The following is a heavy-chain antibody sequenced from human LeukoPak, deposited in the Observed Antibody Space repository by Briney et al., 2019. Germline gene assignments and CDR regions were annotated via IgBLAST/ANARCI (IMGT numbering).Heavy chain of an antibody. J-gene: IGHJ4*02. CDR1: GYTFTSYG. D-gene: IGHD3-10*01. CDR2: ISAYNGNT. Sequence: ASAKVSCKASGYTFTSYGISWVRQAPGQGLEWMGWISAYNGNTNYAQKLQGRVTMTTDTSTSTAYMELRSLRSDDTAVYYCARDWSSMVRGVFDYWGQGTLVTVSS. CDR3: ARDWSSMVRGVFDY. V-gene: IGHV1-18*01.